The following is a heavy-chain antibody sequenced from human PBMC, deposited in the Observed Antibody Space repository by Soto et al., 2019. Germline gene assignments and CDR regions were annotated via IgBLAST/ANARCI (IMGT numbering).Heavy chain of an antibody. CDR2: ISSSGSTI. Sequence: GLCLRLSCAASGFTFSSYSMNWVRQAPGKGLEWVSYISSSGSTIYYADSVKGRFTISRDNAKNSLYLQMNRQRAEDTAVYYCAIAASDWFDPWGQGP. CDR3: AIAASDWFDP. D-gene: IGHD2-2*01. J-gene: IGHJ5*02. CDR1: GFTFSSYS. V-gene: IGHV3-48*04.